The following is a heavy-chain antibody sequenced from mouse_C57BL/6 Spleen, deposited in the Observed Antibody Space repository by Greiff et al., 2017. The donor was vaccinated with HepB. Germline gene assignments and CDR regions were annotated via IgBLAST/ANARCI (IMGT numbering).Heavy chain of an antibody. CDR1: GFTFSDFY. J-gene: IGHJ2*01. D-gene: IGHD1-1*01. CDR2: SRNKANDYTT. CDR3: ARDVDGSSCSFDY. V-gene: IGHV7-1*01. Sequence: EVMLVDSGGGLVQSGRSLRLSCATSGFTFSDFYMEWVRQAPGKGLEWIAASRNKANDYTTEYSASVKGRFIVSRDTSQSILYLQMNALRAEDTAIYYCARDVDGSSCSFDYWGQGTTLTVSS.